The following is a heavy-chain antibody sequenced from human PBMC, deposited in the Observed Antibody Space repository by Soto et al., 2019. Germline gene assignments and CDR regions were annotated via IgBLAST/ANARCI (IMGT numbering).Heavy chain of an antibody. CDR3: ARQGSNGAYYYYGMDV. Sequence: GESLKISSKGSGYRFSSYWIAWVRQMPRKGLEWMGIIYPGYSDTRYSPSFEGQVTISADKSNSTAYLQWSSLKASDTAMYYCARQGSNGAYYYYGMDVWGQGTTVTVSS. V-gene: IGHV5-51*01. J-gene: IGHJ6*02. CDR2: IYPGYSDT. D-gene: IGHD3-16*01. CDR1: GYRFSSYW.